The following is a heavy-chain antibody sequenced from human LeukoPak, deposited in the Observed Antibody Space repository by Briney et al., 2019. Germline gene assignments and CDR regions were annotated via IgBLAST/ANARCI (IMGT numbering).Heavy chain of an antibody. CDR1: GFTFSSYA. Sequence: QPGRSLRLSCAASGFTFSSYAMHWVRQAPGKGLEWVAVISYDGSNKYYADSVEGRFTISRDNSKNTLYLQMNSLRAEDTAVYYCARAMIVVVSGDYWGQGTLVTVSS. D-gene: IGHD3-22*01. V-gene: IGHV3-30-3*01. CDR3: ARAMIVVVSGDY. J-gene: IGHJ4*02. CDR2: ISYDGSNK.